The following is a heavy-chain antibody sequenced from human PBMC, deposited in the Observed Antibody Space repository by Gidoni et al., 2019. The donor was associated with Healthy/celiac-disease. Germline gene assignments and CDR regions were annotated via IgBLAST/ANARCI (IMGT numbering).Heavy chain of an antibody. Sequence: QVQLQQWGAGLLKPSEPLSLTCAVYGGSFSGYYWSWIRQPPGKGLEWIGEINHSGSTNYNPSLKSRVTISVDTSKNQFSLKLSSVTAADTAVYYCARGLPGRPFDYWGQGTLVTVSS. CDR2: INHSGST. CDR1: GGSFSGYY. J-gene: IGHJ4*02. CDR3: ARGLPGRPFDY. V-gene: IGHV4-34*01.